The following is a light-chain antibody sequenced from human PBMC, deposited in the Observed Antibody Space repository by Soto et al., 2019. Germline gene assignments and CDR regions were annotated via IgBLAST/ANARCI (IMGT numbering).Light chain of an antibody. V-gene: IGKV3-11*01. Sequence: EIVLTQSPATLSLSPGESATLSCRASQSVSRCLVWFQHKPGQAPRLVIHDASYRAADIPARFSGSGSETDFTLTIRSLQPEDLAVYYCQQCNTWPLTFGGGTKLEIK. CDR1: QSVSRC. J-gene: IGKJ4*01. CDR3: QQCNTWPLT. CDR2: DAS.